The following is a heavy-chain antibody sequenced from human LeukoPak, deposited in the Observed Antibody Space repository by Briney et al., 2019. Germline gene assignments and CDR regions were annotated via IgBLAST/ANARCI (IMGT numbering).Heavy chain of an antibody. V-gene: IGHV3-23*01. CDR3: ARDQAAAGSFDY. D-gene: IGHD6-13*01. CDR1: GFTFSSYA. CDR2: ISGSGGST. Sequence: PGGSLRLSCAASGFTFSSYAMSWVRQAPGKGLEWVSAISGSGGSTYYADSVKGRFTISRDNAKNSLYLQMNSLRAEDTAVYYCARDQAAAGSFDYWGQGTLVTVSS. J-gene: IGHJ4*02.